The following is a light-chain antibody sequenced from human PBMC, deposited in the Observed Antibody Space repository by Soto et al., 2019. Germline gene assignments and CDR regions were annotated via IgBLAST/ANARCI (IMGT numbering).Light chain of an antibody. CDR1: QDISNY. CDR2: DAS. J-gene: IGKJ4*01. CDR3: QQYENPLLT. Sequence: DIQMPQSPSSLSASVGDRVTITCQASQDISNYLNWYQQKPGKAPKLLIYDASNLETGVPSRFSGSVSGTDFTFTTSGLQPEDTATYYCQQYENPLLTFGGGTKVEIK. V-gene: IGKV1-33*01.